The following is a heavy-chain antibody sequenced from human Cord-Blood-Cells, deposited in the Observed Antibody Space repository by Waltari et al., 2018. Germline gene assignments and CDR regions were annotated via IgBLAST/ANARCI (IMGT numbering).Heavy chain of an antibody. CDR3: AKSPYCSGGSCYFDY. CDR2: ISGSGGST. V-gene: IGHV3-23*01. CDR1: GFTFSGLA. Sequence: EVQLLESGGGLVQPGGSLGLSCAASGFTFSGLAMSWVRQAPGKGLEWVSAISGSGGSTYYADSVKGRFTISRDNSKNTLYLQMNSLRAEDTAVYYCAKSPYCSGGSCYFDYWGQGTLVTVSS. D-gene: IGHD2-15*01. J-gene: IGHJ4*02.